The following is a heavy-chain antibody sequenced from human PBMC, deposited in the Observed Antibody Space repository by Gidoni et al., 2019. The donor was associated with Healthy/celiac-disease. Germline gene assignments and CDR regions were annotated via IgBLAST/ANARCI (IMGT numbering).Heavy chain of an antibody. Sequence: EVQLVESGGGLVQPGGSLRLSCAASGFTFSSYSMNWVRQAPGKGLEWVSYISSSSSTIYYADSVKGRFTISRDNAKNSLYLQMNSLRDEDTAVYYCAREGYYDSSGYLPDYWGQGTLVTVSS. CDR2: ISSSSSTI. D-gene: IGHD3-22*01. CDR1: GFTFSSYS. V-gene: IGHV3-48*02. CDR3: AREGYYDSSGYLPDY. J-gene: IGHJ4*02.